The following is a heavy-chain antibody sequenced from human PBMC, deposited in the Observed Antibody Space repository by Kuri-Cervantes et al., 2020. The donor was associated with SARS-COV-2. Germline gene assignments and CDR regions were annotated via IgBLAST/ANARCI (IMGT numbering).Heavy chain of an antibody. J-gene: IGHJ4*02. CDR1: GFTFSSYA. D-gene: IGHD6-13*01. Sequence: GGSLRFSCAASGFTFSSYAMSWVRQAPGKGLEWVSAISGSGGSTYYADSVKGRFTISRDNSKNTLYLQMNSLSAEDTAVYYCAKSSSSSSWYQSYYFDYWGQGTLVTVSS. V-gene: IGHV3-23*01. CDR3: AKSSSSSSWYQSYYFDY. CDR2: ISGSGGST.